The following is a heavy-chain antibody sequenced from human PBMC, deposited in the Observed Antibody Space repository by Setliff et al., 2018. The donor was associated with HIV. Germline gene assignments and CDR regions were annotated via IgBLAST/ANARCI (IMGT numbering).Heavy chain of an antibody. D-gene: IGHD3-3*01. V-gene: IGHV1-69*06. CDR2: IIPIFGTA. Sequence: SVKVSCKASGGTFSSYAISWVRQAPGQGLEWMGGIIPIFGTANYAQRFQGKVTITADKSTSTAYMELTSLRFDDTAMYYCVRGVQSPPHYSYYYMDVWGEGTMVTVSS. J-gene: IGHJ6*03. CDR3: VRGVQSPPHYSYYYMDV. CDR1: GGTFSSYA.